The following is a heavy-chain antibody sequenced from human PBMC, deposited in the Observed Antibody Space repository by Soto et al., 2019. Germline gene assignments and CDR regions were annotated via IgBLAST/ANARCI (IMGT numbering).Heavy chain of an antibody. Sequence: GGSLRLSCAASGFTFSGSAMHWVRQASGKGLQWVGRIRSKANNYATAYDASVKGRFTISRDDSKNTAYLQMNSLKTEDTAVYYCTSEPRYYFGYWGQGTLVTVSS. J-gene: IGHJ4*02. CDR2: IRSKANNYAT. D-gene: IGHD3-16*01. CDR3: TSEPRYYFGY. V-gene: IGHV3-73*01. CDR1: GFTFSGSA.